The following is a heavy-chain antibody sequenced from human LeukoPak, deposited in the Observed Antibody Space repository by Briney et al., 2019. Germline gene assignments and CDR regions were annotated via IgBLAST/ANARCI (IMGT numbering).Heavy chain of an antibody. D-gene: IGHD5-18*01. J-gene: IGHJ4*02. Sequence: PGGSLRLSCAASGFTFSNYAIHWVRQAPGKGLEWVANIKQDGSQKYYVDSVKGRFTISRDNAKNSLYLQMNSLRAEDTAVYYCARADWDTAMIDYWGQGTLVTVSS. V-gene: IGHV3-7*01. CDR3: ARADWDTAMIDY. CDR2: IKQDGSQK. CDR1: GFTFSNYA.